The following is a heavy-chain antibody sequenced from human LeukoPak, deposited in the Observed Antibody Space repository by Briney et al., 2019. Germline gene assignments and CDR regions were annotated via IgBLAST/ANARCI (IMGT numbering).Heavy chain of an antibody. J-gene: IGHJ6*02. V-gene: IGHV4-34*01. D-gene: IGHD3-10*01. CDR1: GGSFSGYY. CDR3: ARGIITMVRGVIIYYYGMDV. Sequence: SETLSLTRAVYGGSFSGYYWSWIRQPPGKGLEWIGEINHSGSTNYNPSLKSRVTISVDTSKNQFSLKLSSVTAADTAVYYCARGIITMVRGVIIYYYGMDVWGQGTTVTVSS. CDR2: INHSGST.